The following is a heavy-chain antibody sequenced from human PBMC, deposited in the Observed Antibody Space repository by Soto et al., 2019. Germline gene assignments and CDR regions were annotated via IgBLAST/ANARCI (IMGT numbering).Heavy chain of an antibody. Sequence: PGGSLRLSCAASGFTFSSYSMNWVRQAPGKGLEWVSYISSTSRTIYYADSVKDRFTISRDNAKNALYLQMNSLRAEDTAVYYCARDGAAGIFAYWGQGSLVTVSS. CDR1: GFTFSSYS. D-gene: IGHD6-13*01. J-gene: IGHJ4*02. CDR2: ISSTSRTI. V-gene: IGHV3-48*01. CDR3: ARDGAAGIFAY.